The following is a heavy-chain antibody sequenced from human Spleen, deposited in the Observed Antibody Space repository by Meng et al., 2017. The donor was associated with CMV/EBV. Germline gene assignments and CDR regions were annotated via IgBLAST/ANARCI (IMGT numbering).Heavy chain of an antibody. V-gene: IGHV5-51*01. Sequence: GGSLRLSCKGSGYSFTSYWIGWVRQMPGKGLEWMGIIYPDDSDTRYSPTFQGQVSISADKSISTAYLQWSSLKASDTAMYYCARDYCSRTSCYLIAFDVWGQGTMVTVSS. D-gene: IGHD2-2*01. CDR2: IYPDDSDT. CDR3: ARDYCSRTSCYLIAFDV. J-gene: IGHJ3*01. CDR1: GYSFTSYW.